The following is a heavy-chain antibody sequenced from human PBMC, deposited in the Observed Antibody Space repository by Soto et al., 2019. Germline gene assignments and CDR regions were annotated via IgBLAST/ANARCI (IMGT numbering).Heavy chain of an antibody. CDR1: GYTLTELS. CDR3: ATRGCSSTSCQKVFDP. J-gene: IGHJ5*02. V-gene: IGHV1-24*01. CDR2: FDPEDGET. D-gene: IGHD2-2*01. Sequence: ASVKVSCKVSGYTLTELSMHWVRQAPGKGLEWMGGFDPEDGETIYAQKFQGRVTMTEDTSTDTAYMELSSLRSEDTAVYYCATRGCSSTSCQKVFDPWGQGTLVTVSS.